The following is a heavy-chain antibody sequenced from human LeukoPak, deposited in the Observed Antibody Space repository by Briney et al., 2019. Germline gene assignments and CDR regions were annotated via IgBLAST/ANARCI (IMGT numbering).Heavy chain of an antibody. CDR3: ARDRAVAGPIYYYYYGMDV. Sequence: PSETLSLTCTVSGGSISNYYWSWIRQPPGKGLEWIGYIYYSGSTNYNLSLKSRVTISVDTSKNQFSLKLSSVTAADTAVYYCARDRAVAGPIYYYYYGMDVWGQGTTVTVSS. J-gene: IGHJ6*02. CDR1: GGSISNYY. V-gene: IGHV4-59*01. D-gene: IGHD6-19*01. CDR2: IYYSGST.